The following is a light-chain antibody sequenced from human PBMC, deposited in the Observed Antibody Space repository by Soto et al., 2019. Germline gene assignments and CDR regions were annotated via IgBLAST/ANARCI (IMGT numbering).Light chain of an antibody. Sequence: EIVLAHAPSTLALSPGERATLSCSASPSVANFVAWYQQKPGQAPRLLIYGAFNRATGIPARFSGSGSGTDFTLTISSLEPEDSAVYYCQQRNIWPPVTFGHGTRLEIK. CDR2: GAF. CDR1: PSVANF. V-gene: IGKV3-11*01. CDR3: QQRNIWPPVT. J-gene: IGKJ5*01.